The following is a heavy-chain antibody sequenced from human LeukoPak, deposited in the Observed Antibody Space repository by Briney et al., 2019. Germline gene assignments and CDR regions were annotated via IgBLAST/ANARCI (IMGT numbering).Heavy chain of an antibody. Sequence: SETLSLTCAVHGGSLSDYSWAWIRQSPGKGLEWLGKITLSGRTDYHPSLRSRVTISIDTSKNQFSLNLPSMTAADTGVYYCARQGSEWFFFDLWGQGTLVSVSS. D-gene: IGHD3-3*01. CDR2: ITLSGRT. CDR3: ARQGSEWFFFDL. V-gene: IGHV4-34*01. CDR1: GGSLSDYS. J-gene: IGHJ4*02.